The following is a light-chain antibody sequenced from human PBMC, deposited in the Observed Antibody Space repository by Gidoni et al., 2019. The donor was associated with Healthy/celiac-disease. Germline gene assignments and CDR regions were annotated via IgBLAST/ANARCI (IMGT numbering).Light chain of an antibody. CDR3: QQYGSSPRT. Sequence: ELVLTQSQGTLSLSPGERATLSCRASQSVSSSYLAWYQQKPGQAPRLLIYGASSRATGIPDRFSGSGSGTDFTLTISRLEPEDFAVYYCQQYGSSPRTFGGGTKVEIK. CDR2: GAS. J-gene: IGKJ4*01. CDR1: QSVSSSY. V-gene: IGKV3-20*01.